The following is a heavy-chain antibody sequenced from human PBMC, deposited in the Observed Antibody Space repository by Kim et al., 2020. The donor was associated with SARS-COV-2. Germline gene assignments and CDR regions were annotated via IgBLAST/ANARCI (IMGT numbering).Heavy chain of an antibody. J-gene: IGHJ6*04. D-gene: IGHD3-10*01. Sequence: GGSLRLSCAASGVTFDSSAMNWVRQAPGKGLEWVAVISYDGRNKDYADSVKGRFTISRDNSKSTLHLQMNSLRVEDTAVYYCARGNYYESVRLADYYNGQRVWRRGNADTVPT. CDR2: ISYDGRNK. CDR3: ARGNYYESVRLADYYNGQRV. CDR1: GVTFDSSA. V-gene: IGHV3-30*04.